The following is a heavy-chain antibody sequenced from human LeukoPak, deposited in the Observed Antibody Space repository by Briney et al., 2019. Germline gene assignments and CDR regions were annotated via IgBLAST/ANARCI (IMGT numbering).Heavy chain of an antibody. CDR1: GFTFRNAW. Sequence: GGSLRLSCAASGFTFRNAWMSWVRQAPGKGLEWVGRIKSKTDGGTTDYAAPVKGRFTISRDDSKNTLYLQMNSLKTEDTAVYYCTTRPPITIFGVVTDYERFDYWGQGTLVTVSS. CDR2: IKSKTDGGTT. CDR3: TTRPPITIFGVVTDYERFDY. D-gene: IGHD3-3*01. J-gene: IGHJ4*02. V-gene: IGHV3-15*01.